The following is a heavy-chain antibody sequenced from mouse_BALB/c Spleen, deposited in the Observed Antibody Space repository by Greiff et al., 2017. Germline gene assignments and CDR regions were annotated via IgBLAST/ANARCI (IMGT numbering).Heavy chain of an antibody. Sequence: QVQLKESGAELVKPGASVKLSCKASGYTFTSYYMYWVKQRPGQGLEWIGEINPSNGGTNFNEKFKSKATLTVDKSSSTAYMQLSSLTSEDSAVYYCARGRGNYGPWFAYWGQGTLVTVSA. CDR2: INPSNGGT. V-gene: IGHV1S81*02. J-gene: IGHJ3*01. D-gene: IGHD2-1*01. CDR3: ARGRGNYGPWFAY. CDR1: GYTFTSYY.